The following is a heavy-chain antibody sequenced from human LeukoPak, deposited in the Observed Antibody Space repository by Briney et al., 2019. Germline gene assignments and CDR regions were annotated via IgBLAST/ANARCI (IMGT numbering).Heavy chain of an antibody. CDR3: ARDPSRGYTYGYGDY. CDR1: GFTFSNYW. V-gene: IGHV3-7*01. J-gene: IGHJ4*02. CDR2: IYRDGSEA. Sequence: GGSLRLSCAASGFTFSNYWMNWVRQLPGKRPEWVANIYRDGSEAHYVDSVKGRFTISRDNAKNLLYLQMNGLRAEDTAVYYCARDPSRGYTYGYGDYWGQGTLVTVSS. D-gene: IGHD5-18*01.